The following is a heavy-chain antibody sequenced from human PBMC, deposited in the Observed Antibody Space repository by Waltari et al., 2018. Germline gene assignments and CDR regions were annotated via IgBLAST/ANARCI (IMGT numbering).Heavy chain of an antibody. CDR3: ARQFSSGWYSEY. CDR1: GGSFSGYY. Sequence: QVQLQQWGAGLLKPSETLSLTCAVYGGSFSGYYWSWIRQSPGKGLEWIGEINHSGSTNSIPPLKSRGTVSVDTARNQFSLKVGSVTAADTAVYYCARQFSSGWYSEYWGQGTLVTVSS. D-gene: IGHD6-19*01. V-gene: IGHV4-34*01. CDR2: INHSGST. J-gene: IGHJ4*02.